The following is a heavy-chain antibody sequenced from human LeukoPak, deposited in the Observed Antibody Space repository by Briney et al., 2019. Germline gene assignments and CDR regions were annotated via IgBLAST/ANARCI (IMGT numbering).Heavy chain of an antibody. CDR2: INPNSGGT. CDR3: ARGASIGFCSSTSCYKAYDY. D-gene: IGHD2-2*02. Sequence: GASVKVSCKASGYTFTGYYMHWVRQAPGQGLEWMGWINPNSGGTNYAQKFQGRVTMTRDTSISTAYMELSRLRSDDTAVYYCARGASIGFCSSTSCYKAYDYWGQGTLVTVS. J-gene: IGHJ4*02. V-gene: IGHV1-2*02. CDR1: GYTFTGYY.